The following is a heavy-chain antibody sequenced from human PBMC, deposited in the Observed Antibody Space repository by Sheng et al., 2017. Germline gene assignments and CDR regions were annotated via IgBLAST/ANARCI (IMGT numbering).Heavy chain of an antibody. J-gene: IGHJ2*01. CDR2: INWNGGST. CDR1: GFTFDDYG. D-gene: IGHD3-22*01. CDR3: ARGRIYYDSSGYYYEGWYFDL. V-gene: IGHV3-20*01. Sequence: EVQLVESGGGVVRPGGSLRLSCAASGFTFDDYGMSWVRQAPGKGLEWVSGINWNGGSTGYADSVKGRFTISRDNAKNSLYLQMNSLRAEDTALYHCARGRIYYDSSGYYYEGWYFDLWGRGTLVTVSS.